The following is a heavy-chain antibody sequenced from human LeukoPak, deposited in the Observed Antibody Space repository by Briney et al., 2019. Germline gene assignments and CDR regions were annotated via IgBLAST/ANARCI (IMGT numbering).Heavy chain of an antibody. CDR1: GGSFSGYY. Sequence: SETLSLTCAVYGGSFSGYYWSWIRQPPGKGLEWIGEINHSGSTNYNPSLKSRVTISVDTSKNQFSLKLSSVTAPDTAVYYCARRKRSSCSSTSCLLNWFDPWGQGTLVTVSS. D-gene: IGHD2-2*01. CDR2: INHSGST. V-gene: IGHV4-34*01. CDR3: ARRKRSSCSSTSCLLNWFDP. J-gene: IGHJ5*02.